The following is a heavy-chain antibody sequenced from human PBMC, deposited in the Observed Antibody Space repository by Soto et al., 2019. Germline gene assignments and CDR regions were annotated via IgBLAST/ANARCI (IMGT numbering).Heavy chain of an antibody. J-gene: IGHJ4*02. CDR2: INPNSGDT. CDR1: GYTFTGYY. CDR3: ASGALWFGESPLDY. D-gene: IGHD3-10*01. V-gene: IGHV1-2*02. Sequence: GASVKVSCKASGYTFTGYYMHWVRQAPGQGLEWMGWINPNSGDTNYAQKFQGRVTMTRDTSISTAYMELSRLRSDDTAVYYCASGALWFGESPLDYWGQGTLVTVSS.